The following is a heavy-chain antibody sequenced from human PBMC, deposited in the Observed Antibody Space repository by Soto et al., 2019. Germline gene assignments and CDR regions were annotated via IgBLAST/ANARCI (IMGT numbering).Heavy chain of an antibody. J-gene: IGHJ4*02. V-gene: IGHV4-59*01. D-gene: IGHD6-19*01. CDR3: ARGGWSLGL. Sequence: QVQLQESGPGLVKPSETLTLACSVSGDTISNYYWSWLRQPPGKGLEWIGYSHYTGNTNYNPSLKSRVTISVDTAKNQFSLRLNSMTAADTAVYYCARGGWSLGLWGQGTLVTVSS. CDR1: GDTISNYY. CDR2: SHYTGNT.